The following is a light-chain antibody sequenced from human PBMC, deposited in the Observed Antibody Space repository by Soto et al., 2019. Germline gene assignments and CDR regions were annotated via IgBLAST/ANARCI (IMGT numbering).Light chain of an antibody. Sequence: DIQMTQSPSSLSASVGDRVTITCQASQDISNYLNWYQQKPGKAPKLLIYDASNLETGVPSRFSGSGSWTDVSFTISSLQPEDIATYYCQQYYNLPLTFGGGTKVEIK. J-gene: IGKJ4*01. CDR2: DAS. V-gene: IGKV1-33*01. CDR1: QDISNY. CDR3: QQYYNLPLT.